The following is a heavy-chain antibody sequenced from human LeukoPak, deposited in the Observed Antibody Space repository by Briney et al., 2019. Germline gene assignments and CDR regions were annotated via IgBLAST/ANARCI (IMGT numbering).Heavy chain of an antibody. D-gene: IGHD3-16*01. CDR2: INHNGNVN. Sequence: GSLRLSCAASGFTFSNAYMNWARQAPGKGLEWVASINHNGNVNYYVDSVKGRFTISRDNAKNSLYLQMSNLRAEDTAVYFCARGGGLDVWGQGATVTVSS. V-gene: IGHV3-7*03. CDR3: ARGGGLDV. CDR1: GFTFSNAY. J-gene: IGHJ6*02.